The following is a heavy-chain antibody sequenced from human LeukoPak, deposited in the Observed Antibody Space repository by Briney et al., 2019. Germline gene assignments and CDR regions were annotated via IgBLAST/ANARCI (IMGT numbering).Heavy chain of an antibody. Sequence: ASVKVSCKASGGTFTNYAITWVRQAPGQGLEWMGRVIPVLGTTNYAQNFQGGVTFTADKSTSTAYMELNSLRSEDTAVYFCASQLYASGKNYFDYWGQGALVTVSS. V-gene: IGHV1-69*04. J-gene: IGHJ4*02. CDR1: GGTFTNYA. D-gene: IGHD3-10*01. CDR2: VIPVLGTT. CDR3: ASQLYASGKNYFDY.